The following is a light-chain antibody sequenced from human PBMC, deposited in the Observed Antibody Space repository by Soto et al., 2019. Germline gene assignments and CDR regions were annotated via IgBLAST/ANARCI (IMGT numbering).Light chain of an antibody. J-gene: IGKJ4*01. CDR1: QSVSSY. V-gene: IGKV3-11*01. CDR2: DAS. CDR3: QRRRDCQLT. Sequence: EIVLTQSPATLSLSPGERATLSCRASQSVSSYLGWYQQQPGQAPRLLIYDASNRAPGIPARFSGSGSGTDSTLAISLLLDEDSPDYYYQRRRDCQLTFGGGTKLEI.